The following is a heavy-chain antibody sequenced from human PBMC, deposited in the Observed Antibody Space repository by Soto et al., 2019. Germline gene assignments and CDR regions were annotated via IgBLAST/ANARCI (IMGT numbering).Heavy chain of an antibody. CDR2: ISGSGGST. D-gene: IGHD6-19*01. CDR3: AKIFQWLVDY. J-gene: IGHJ4*02. V-gene: IGHV3-23*01. CDR1: GFTFRGYA. Sequence: PVVSLRLSWVASGFTFRGYARSWVRQAPGKGLEWVSAISGSGGSTYYADSVKGRFTISRDNSKNTLYLQMNSLRAEDTAVYYCAKIFQWLVDYWGQGTLVTVSS.